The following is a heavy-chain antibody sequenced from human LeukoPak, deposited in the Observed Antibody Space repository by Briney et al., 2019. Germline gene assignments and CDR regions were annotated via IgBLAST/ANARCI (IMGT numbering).Heavy chain of an antibody. CDR1: SESFTAYY. CDR2: INHVGST. V-gene: IGHV4-34*01. J-gene: IGHJ4*02. D-gene: IGHD5-24*01. Sequence: SETLSLTCAASSESFTAYYWSWIRQSPEKGLEWIGHINHVGSTNYNPSLSSRVTLSVDTSNSQFSLEVKSVTAADTATYYCARGQGWPPHFDFWGQGALVTVSS. CDR3: ARGQGWPPHFDF.